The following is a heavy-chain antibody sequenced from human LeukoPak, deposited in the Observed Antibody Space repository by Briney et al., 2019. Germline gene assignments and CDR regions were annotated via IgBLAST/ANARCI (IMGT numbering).Heavy chain of an antibody. Sequence: GRSLRLSCAASGFTFSSYAMHWVRQAPGKGLEWVAVISYDGSNKYYADSVKGRFTISRDNSKNTLYLQMNSLRAEDTAVYYCARDSGYDILTGSDAFDIWGQGTMVTVSS. D-gene: IGHD3-9*01. V-gene: IGHV3-30-3*01. CDR1: GFTFSSYA. CDR2: ISYDGSNK. CDR3: ARDSGYDILTGSDAFDI. J-gene: IGHJ3*02.